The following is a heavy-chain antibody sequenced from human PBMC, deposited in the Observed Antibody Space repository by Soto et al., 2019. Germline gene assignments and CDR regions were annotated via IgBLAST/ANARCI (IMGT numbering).Heavy chain of an antibody. V-gene: IGHV4-39*01. CDR1: GGSLSSSNYY. CDR2: IFYSGNT. J-gene: IGHJ6*02. CDR3: ARRPGNDVYYGLDL. Sequence: PSETLSLTCTVSGGSLSSSNYYWGWIRQPPGKGLEWIGSIFYSGNTFYNPSLKSRVTISVDTSKNQFSLSLSSVTAADTAVYYCARRPGNDVYYGLDLWGQGTTVTVSS.